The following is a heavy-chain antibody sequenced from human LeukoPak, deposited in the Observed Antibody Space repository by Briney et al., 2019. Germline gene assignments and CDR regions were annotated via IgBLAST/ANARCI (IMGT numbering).Heavy chain of an antibody. V-gene: IGHV1-2*02. Sequence: ASVKVSCKASGYTFTGYYMHWVRQAPGQGLEWMGWINPNSGGTNYAQKFQGRVTMTRDTSISTAYMELSRLRSDDTAVYYCARGVKYCSSTSCSFDYWGQGTLVTVSS. CDR3: ARGVKYCSSTSCSFDY. CDR1: GYTFTGYY. CDR2: INPNSGGT. J-gene: IGHJ4*02. D-gene: IGHD2-2*01.